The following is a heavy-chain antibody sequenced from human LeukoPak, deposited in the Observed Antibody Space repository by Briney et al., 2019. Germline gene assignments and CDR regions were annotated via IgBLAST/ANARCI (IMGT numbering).Heavy chain of an antibody. CDR1: GYTFTSYG. CDR3: ARDLVGYDCVWGSYRYGY. D-gene: IGHD3-16*02. J-gene: IGHJ4*02. Sequence: ASVKVSCKASGYTFTSYGISWVRQAPGQGLEWMGWISAYNGNTNYAQKLQGRVTMTTDTSTSTAYMELRSLRSDDTAVYYCARDLVGYDCVWGSYRYGYWGQGTLVTVSS. V-gene: IGHV1-18*01. CDR2: ISAYNGNT.